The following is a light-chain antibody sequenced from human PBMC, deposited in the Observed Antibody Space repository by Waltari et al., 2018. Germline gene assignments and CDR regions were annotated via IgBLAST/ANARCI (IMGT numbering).Light chain of an antibody. CDR2: SVS. Sequence: QSALTQPASVSGSPGQSITISCTGTSSDVGDHNYVSWYQQHPGKAPNLMISSVSNPPSEVSNRFSGSKSGNTASLTISGLQAEDEADYYCSSYIGSSTLELFGGGTSLTVL. V-gene: IGLV2-14*03. CDR1: SSDVGDHNY. J-gene: IGLJ2*01. CDR3: SSYIGSSTLEL.